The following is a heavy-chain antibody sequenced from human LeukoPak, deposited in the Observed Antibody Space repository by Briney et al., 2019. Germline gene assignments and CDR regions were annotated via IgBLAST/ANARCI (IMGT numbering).Heavy chain of an antibody. CDR1: GFTFSSYW. CDR2: INSDGSST. V-gene: IGHV3-74*01. J-gene: IGHJ5*02. Sequence: PGGSLRLSCAASGFTFSSYWMHWVRQTPGKGLVWVSRINSDGSSTSYADSVKGRFTISRDNAKNTLYLQMNSLRAEDTAVYYCARDNSYYDFWSGYYTWSNWFDPWGQGTLVTVSS. CDR3: ARDNSYYDFWSGYYTWSNWFDP. D-gene: IGHD3-3*01.